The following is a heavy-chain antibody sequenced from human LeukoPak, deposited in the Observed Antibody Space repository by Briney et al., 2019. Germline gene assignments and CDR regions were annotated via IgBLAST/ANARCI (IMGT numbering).Heavy chain of an antibody. V-gene: IGHV3-23*01. Sequence: GGSLRLSCAVSGFTFSNYAMSWVRQAPGKGLKWVSSISADGDRTYSADSVKGRFSISRDNSKNTLSLQLNSLSVEDTAVYYCVKDDTVTSSFDYWGQGTLITVSS. CDR2: ISADGDRT. D-gene: IGHD4-17*01. CDR1: GFTFSNYA. J-gene: IGHJ4*02. CDR3: VKDDTVTSSFDY.